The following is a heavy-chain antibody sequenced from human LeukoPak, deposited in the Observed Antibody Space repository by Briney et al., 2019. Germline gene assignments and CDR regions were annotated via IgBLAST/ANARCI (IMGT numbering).Heavy chain of an antibody. Sequence: ASVKVSCKASGYTFTSYGISWVRQAPGQGLEWMGWISAYNGNTNYAQKLQGRVTMTTDTSTSTAYMELRSLRSDDTAVYYCARDIEGDDSDAELGKDYWGQGTLVTVSS. V-gene: IGHV1-18*01. CDR2: ISAYNGNT. CDR3: ARDIEGDDSDAELGKDY. D-gene: IGHD7-27*01. J-gene: IGHJ4*02. CDR1: GYTFTSYG.